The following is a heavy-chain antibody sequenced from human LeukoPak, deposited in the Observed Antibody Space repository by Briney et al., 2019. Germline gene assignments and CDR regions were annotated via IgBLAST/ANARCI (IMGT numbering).Heavy chain of an antibody. CDR2: ITDTGGT. D-gene: IGHD4-17*01. CDR1: GFTFSSYT. Sequence: GGSLRLSCAASGFTFSSYTMTWFRQAPGKGLDWVAAITDTGGTYYADSVKGRFTILRDNSKNTLYLQLNSLRVEDTALYYCAKDRTCGDPIDYWGQGTLVTVSS. CDR3: AKDRTCGDPIDY. J-gene: IGHJ4*02. V-gene: IGHV3-23*01.